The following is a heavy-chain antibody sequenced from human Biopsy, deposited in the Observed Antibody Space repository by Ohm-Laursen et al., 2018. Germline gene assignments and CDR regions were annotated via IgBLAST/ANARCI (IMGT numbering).Heavy chain of an antibody. D-gene: IGHD5/OR15-5a*01. CDR2: INPHTGVT. J-gene: IGHJ5*02. CDR1: GYDFLDFH. Sequence: GASVKVSCKASGYDFLDFHIHWVRQAPGQGLEWIGHINPHTGVTKYAQKFLDRITMTGDTSISTAYMDLSRLTSADTGIYYCARPSGGVSTIGFDPWGQGTLVSVSS. V-gene: IGHV1-2*05. CDR3: ARPSGGVSTIGFDP.